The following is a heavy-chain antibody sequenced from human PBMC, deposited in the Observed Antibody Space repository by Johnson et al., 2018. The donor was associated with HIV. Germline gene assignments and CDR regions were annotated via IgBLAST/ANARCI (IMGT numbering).Heavy chain of an antibody. D-gene: IGHD4-17*01. J-gene: IGHJ3*02. CDR3: ARWGTVTTDAFDI. CDR2: IWYDGSNK. V-gene: IGHV3-33*01. CDR1: GFTFSSYG. Sequence: QEQLVESGGGVVQPGRSLRLSCAASGFTFSSYGMHWVRQAPGKGLEWVAVIWYDGSNKYYADSVKGRFTISRDNSKNTLYLQMNSLRAGDTAVYYCARWGTVTTDAFDIWGQGTMVTVSS.